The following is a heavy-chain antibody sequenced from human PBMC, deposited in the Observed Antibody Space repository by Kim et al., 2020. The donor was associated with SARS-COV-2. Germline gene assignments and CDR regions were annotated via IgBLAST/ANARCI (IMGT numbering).Heavy chain of an antibody. Sequence: SETLSLTCTVSKSSISSSTYYWGWIRQPPGKGLEWIGNIYNSGNTYYNPSLKSRVTISVDASQNQFSLKLSSVTAADTAVYFCARGGYCTGGSWYFFFDSWGPGTLLTVSS. CDR3: ARGGYCTGGSWYFFFDS. D-gene: IGHD2-8*02. J-gene: IGHJ4*02. CDR1: KSSISSSTYY. V-gene: IGHV4-39*02. CDR2: IYNSGNT.